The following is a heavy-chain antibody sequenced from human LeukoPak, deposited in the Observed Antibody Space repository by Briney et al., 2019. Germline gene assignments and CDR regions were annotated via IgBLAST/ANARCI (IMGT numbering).Heavy chain of an antibody. D-gene: IGHD6-6*01. Sequence: GGSLCLSCAASGFTFSSYAMSWVRQAPGKGLEWVSAISGSGGSTYYADSVKGRFTISRDNSKNTLYLQMNSLRADDTAVYYCAKDPFIAARSSWFDPWGQGTLVTVSS. V-gene: IGHV3-23*01. CDR1: GFTFSSYA. CDR3: AKDPFIAARSSWFDP. CDR2: ISGSGGST. J-gene: IGHJ5*02.